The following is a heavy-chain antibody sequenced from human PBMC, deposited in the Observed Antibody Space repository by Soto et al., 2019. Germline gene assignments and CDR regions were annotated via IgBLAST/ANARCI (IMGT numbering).Heavy chain of an antibody. Sequence: LSLTCTVSGDSVSSRSYYLTWVRQPPGKGLEWIGYIDYSGNTNYDPSLQSRVTMSLDTSKNQFSLKLTSVAAADTAFYYCARDIRGYSRAFDYWGQGIMVTVSS. CDR3: ARDIRGYSRAFDY. V-gene: IGHV4-61*01. CDR2: IDYSGNT. CDR1: GDSVSSRSYY. J-gene: IGHJ4*02. D-gene: IGHD5-18*01.